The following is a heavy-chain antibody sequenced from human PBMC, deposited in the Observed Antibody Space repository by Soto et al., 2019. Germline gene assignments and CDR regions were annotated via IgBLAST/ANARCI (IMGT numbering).Heavy chain of an antibody. D-gene: IGHD6-6*01. Sequence: PSETLSLTCTVSGGSISSSSYYWGWIRQPPGKGLEWIGSIYYSGSTYYNPSLKSRVTISVDTSKNQFSLKLSSVTAADTAVYYCARLWGYSSSDEEYGMDVWGQGTTVTVSS. CDR1: GGSISSSSYY. V-gene: IGHV4-39*01. J-gene: IGHJ6*02. CDR2: IYYSGST. CDR3: ARLWGYSSSDEEYGMDV.